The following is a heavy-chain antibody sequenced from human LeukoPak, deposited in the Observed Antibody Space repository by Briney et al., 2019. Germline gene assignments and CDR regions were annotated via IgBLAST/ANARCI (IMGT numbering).Heavy chain of an antibody. J-gene: IGHJ6*03. CDR3: AKTIRGVGYYMDV. V-gene: IGHV3-64*01. CDR1: GLTFSSYA. D-gene: IGHD3-10*01. Sequence: GGSLRLSCAASGLTFSSYAMHWVRQAPGKGLEYVSAISSNGGSTYYANSVKGRFTISRDNSKNTLYLQMGSLRAEDMAVYYCAKTIRGVGYYMDVWGKGTTVTVSS. CDR2: ISSNGGST.